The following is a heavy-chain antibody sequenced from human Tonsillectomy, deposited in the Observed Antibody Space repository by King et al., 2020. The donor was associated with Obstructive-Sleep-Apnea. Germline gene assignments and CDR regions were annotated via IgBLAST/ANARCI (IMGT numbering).Heavy chain of an antibody. CDR1: GFTFNTYG. V-gene: IGHV3-33*01. CDR2: ISFDSAKK. CDR3: ARDVLDSSGWEHRTY. D-gene: IGHD3-22*01. Sequence: VQLVESGGGVVQPGRSLRLSCAESGFTFNTYGMHWVRQAPGKGRDWVAFISFDSAKKNYSESVKGRFSVSRDKSKKQMFLQMDSLRAEDTAMYYCARDVLDSSGWEHRTYWGQGTLVTVSS. J-gene: IGHJ4*02.